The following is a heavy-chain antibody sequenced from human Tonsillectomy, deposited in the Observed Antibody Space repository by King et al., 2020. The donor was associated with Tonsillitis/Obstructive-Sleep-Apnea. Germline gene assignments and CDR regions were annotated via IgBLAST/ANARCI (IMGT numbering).Heavy chain of an antibody. CDR2: ITSGGST. Sequence: VQLVESGGGLVQPGGSLRLSCAASGFTFSTYTMHWARQAPGKGLEYVSAITSGGSTYYANSVKGRFTISRDNSKNTVYLQMGSLRAEDMGVYYCAREIVSHGGVYCSTRSCCPDYWGQGTLVSVSS. D-gene: IGHD2-2*01. CDR1: GFTFSTYT. J-gene: IGHJ4*02. V-gene: IGHV3-64*01. CDR3: AREIVSHGGVYCSTRSCCPDY.